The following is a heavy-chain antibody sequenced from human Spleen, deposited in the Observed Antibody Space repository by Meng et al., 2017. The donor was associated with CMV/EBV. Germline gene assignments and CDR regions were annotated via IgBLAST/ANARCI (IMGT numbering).Heavy chain of an antibody. CDR3: ARDGPYCSVGGCYFDF. Sequence: ASVKVSCKASGYTFINYGISWVRRAPGQGLEWMGWIDPNNGDTKYAQKFQDRVIMTSDASTRTVYMELRNLRGDDRAVYYCARDGPYCSVGGCYFDFWGQGSLVTVSS. V-gene: IGHV1-18*01. CDR2: IDPNNGDT. J-gene: IGHJ4*02. CDR1: GYTFINYG. D-gene: IGHD2-15*01.